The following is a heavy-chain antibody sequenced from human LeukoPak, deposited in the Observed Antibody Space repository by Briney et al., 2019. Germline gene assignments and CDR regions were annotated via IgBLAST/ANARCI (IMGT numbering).Heavy chain of an antibody. Sequence: GWSLRLSCAASGFTFSSYWMSWVRQAPGKGLEWVANIKQDGREKYYVDSVKGRFTISRDNAKNSLYLQMNSLRPEDTAVYYCARDNRGATRNYYYYYYMDVWGKGTAVTVSS. CDR2: IKQDGREK. J-gene: IGHJ6*03. V-gene: IGHV3-7*01. CDR1: GFTFSSYW. D-gene: IGHD1-26*01. CDR3: ARDNRGATRNYYYYYYMDV.